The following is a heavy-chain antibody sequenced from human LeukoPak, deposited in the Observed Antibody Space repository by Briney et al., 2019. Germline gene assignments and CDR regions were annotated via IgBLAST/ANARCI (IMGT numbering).Heavy chain of an antibody. D-gene: IGHD6-13*01. V-gene: IGHV3-30*02. J-gene: IGHJ6*03. CDR2: IWYGGNNR. CDR3: AFSAAGRDYFYYYMDV. Sequence: GGSLRLSCAASGFTFSSYWMSWVRQAPGKGLEWVTFIWYGGNNRYYADSVRGRFTISRDNSKNTLYLQMNSLRAEDTAVYYCAFSAAGRDYFYYYMDVWGKGTTVAVSS. CDR1: GFTFSSYW.